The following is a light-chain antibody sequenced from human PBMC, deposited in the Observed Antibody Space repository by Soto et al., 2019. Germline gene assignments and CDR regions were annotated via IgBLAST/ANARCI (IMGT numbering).Light chain of an antibody. Sequence: DIQMTQSPSSLSASVGDRVTITCRASQSISSYLNWYQQKPGKAPKLLIYAASTLQSGVPSRFSGSGSGTESTLTISSLQPDDFATYYCQHYNSYGTFGQGTKVDIK. CDR1: QSISSY. J-gene: IGKJ1*01. CDR3: QHYNSYGT. CDR2: AAS. V-gene: IGKV1-39*01.